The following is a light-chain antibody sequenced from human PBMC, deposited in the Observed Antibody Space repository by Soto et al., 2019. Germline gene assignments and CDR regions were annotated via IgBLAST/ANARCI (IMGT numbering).Light chain of an antibody. CDR1: QGIRNF. J-gene: IGKJ3*01. CDR3: QKYSSVPV. Sequence: DIQMTQSPTSLSASVGDRVTITCRASQGIRNFVAWYQQKPGKPSKLLIYAASTLQSGVPSRFSGSGSGTDFTLTIHSLQPEDVATYTCQKYSSVPVFGPGTKVEI. V-gene: IGKV1-27*01. CDR2: AAS.